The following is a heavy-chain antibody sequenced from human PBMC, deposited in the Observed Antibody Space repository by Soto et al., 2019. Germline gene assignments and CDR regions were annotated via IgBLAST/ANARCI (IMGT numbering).Heavy chain of an antibody. CDR2: ISSSGTG. J-gene: IGHJ6*02. CDR3: ARDRKLELPGNYYYYGMDV. V-gene: IGHV4-59*01. CDR1: GGSIRDYF. D-gene: IGHD1-7*01. Sequence: SETLSLTCSVSGGSIRDYFWTWIRQAPGRGLEWIGYISSSGTGKYNSAHKSRVTISLDRSRNQFSLKLSSVTAADTAVYFCARDRKLELPGNYYYYGMDVWGQGTTVTVSS.